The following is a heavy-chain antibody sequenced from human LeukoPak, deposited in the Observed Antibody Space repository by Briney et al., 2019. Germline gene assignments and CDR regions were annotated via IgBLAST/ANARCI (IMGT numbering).Heavy chain of an antibody. D-gene: IGHD6-13*01. CDR3: ARLTSSWYQDWYFDL. CDR2: MYHSGST. CDR1: GYSISSGYY. Sequence: PSETLSLTCTVSGYSISSGYYWGWIRQPPGKGLEWIGTMYHSGSTNYNPSLKSRVTISVDTSKNQFSLKLSSVTAADTAVYYCARLTSSWYQDWYFDLWGRGTLVTVSS. V-gene: IGHV4-38-2*02. J-gene: IGHJ2*01.